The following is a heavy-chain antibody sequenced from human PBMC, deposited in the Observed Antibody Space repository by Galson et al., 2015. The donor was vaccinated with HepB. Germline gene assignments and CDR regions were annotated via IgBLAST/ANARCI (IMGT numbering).Heavy chain of an antibody. CDR2: INPSGGST. Sequence: SVKVSCKASGYTFTGYYMHWVRQAPGQGLEWMGIINPSGGSTTYAQKFQGRVTMTRDTSTSTVYMELSSLRSEDTAVYYCARDRKRHIVVVTAIRHAGGDFDYWGQGTLVTVSS. CDR3: ARDRKRHIVVVTAIRHAGGDFDY. J-gene: IGHJ4*02. V-gene: IGHV1-46*01. D-gene: IGHD2-21*02. CDR1: GYTFTGYY.